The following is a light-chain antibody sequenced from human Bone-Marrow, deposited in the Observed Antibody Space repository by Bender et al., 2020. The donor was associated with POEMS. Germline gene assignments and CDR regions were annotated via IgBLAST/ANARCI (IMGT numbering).Light chain of an antibody. CDR3: AVWDDSINGWV. J-gene: IGLJ3*02. Sequence: QSVLTQPPSASGTPGQRVTISCSGGSSNIGAHAVNWYQPLPGTAPKLLIYSSHRRPSEVPDRFSGSRSGTSASLASSGLQSEDEAEYYCAVWDDSINGWVFGGGTKLTVL. V-gene: IGLV1-44*01. CDR2: SSH. CDR1: SSNIGAHA.